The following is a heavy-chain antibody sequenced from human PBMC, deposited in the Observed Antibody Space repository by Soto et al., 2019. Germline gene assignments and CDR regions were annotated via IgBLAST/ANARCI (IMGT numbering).Heavy chain of an antibody. J-gene: IGHJ4*02. V-gene: IGHV4-4*02. D-gene: IGHD2-21*01. CDR1: GGSITSNW. Sequence: QVQLQESGPGLMKPSGTLSLTCAVSGGSITSNWWSWVRQPPGKGLEWIAEIFHTGSANYNPSLMGRLTISMEKSRNHLPLTVNSAPSADAAVYYCARHIAASGTWGFDHWGQGTLVTVSS. CDR2: IFHTGSA. CDR3: ARHIAASGTWGFDH.